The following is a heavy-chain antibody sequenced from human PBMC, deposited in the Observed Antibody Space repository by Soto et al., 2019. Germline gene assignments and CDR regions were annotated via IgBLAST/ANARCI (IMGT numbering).Heavy chain of an antibody. D-gene: IGHD7-27*01. Sequence: SETLSLTCTVSGCSISSYYWSWIRQHPGEGLEWIGHIFDSGTTYTNPSLRSQVAISLDTSKNHFSLTLSSVTAADTAVYYCARGPSGDKVHYWGQGALVTVSS. J-gene: IGHJ4*02. CDR1: GCSISSYY. V-gene: IGHV4-4*09. CDR2: IFDSGTT. CDR3: ARGPSGDKVHY.